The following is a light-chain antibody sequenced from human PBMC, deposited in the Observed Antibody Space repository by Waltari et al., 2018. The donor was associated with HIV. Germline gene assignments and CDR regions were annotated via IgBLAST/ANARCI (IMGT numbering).Light chain of an antibody. V-gene: IGLV4-69*01. CDR2: LKSDGSH. CDR1: SGHSNYA. Sequence: QLVLTQSPSASASLGASVKLTCTLSSGHSNYAIAWHQQQPGKGPRYLMKLKSDGSHIKGDGTPDRFSGSSSGAERYLTISSLQSEDEADYYCHTWGTGIQEVFGGGTKLTVL. J-gene: IGLJ3*02. CDR3: HTWGTGIQEV.